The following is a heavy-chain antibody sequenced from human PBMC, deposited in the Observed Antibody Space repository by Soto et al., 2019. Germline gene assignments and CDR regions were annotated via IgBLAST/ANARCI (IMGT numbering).Heavy chain of an antibody. CDR1: GGTFSSYA. Sequence: AASVKVSCKASGGTFSSYAISWVRQAPGQGLEWMGGIIPIFGTANYAQKFQGRVTITADDSTSTAYMELSSLRSEDTAVYYCASHGGGVVPAAIPLEGMDVWGQGTTVTVSS. CDR2: IIPIFGTA. CDR3: ASHGGGVVPAAIPLEGMDV. V-gene: IGHV1-69*13. J-gene: IGHJ6*02. D-gene: IGHD2-2*01.